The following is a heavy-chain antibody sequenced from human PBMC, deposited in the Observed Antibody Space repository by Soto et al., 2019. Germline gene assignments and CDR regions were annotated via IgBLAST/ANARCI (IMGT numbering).Heavy chain of an antibody. CDR3: ARDWLSRTVDY. CDR1: GFTFSSYG. CDR2: KWYDGRNT. Sequence: SGGGVVQPGRSLRLSCAASGFTFSSYGMHWVRQAPGKGLEWVAVKWYDGRNTYYADSVKGRFTISRDDSKNTVYLQMNSLRVEDTAVYYCARDWLSRTVDYWGQGTLVTVSS. J-gene: IGHJ4*02. D-gene: IGHD5-12*01. V-gene: IGHV3-33*01.